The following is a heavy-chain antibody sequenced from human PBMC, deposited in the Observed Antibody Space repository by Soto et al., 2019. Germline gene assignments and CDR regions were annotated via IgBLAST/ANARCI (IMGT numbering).Heavy chain of an antibody. J-gene: IGHJ6*02. CDR3: AKDLSYSSSWYRRYYYYYGVDV. V-gene: IGHV3-30*18. Sequence: XGSLRVSCAASGFTFSSYGMHWVRQAPGKGLEWVAVISYDGSNKYYADSVKGRFTISRDNSKNTLYLQMNSLRAEDTAVYYCAKDLSYSSSWYRRYYYYYGVDVWGPGTTVTVSS. D-gene: IGHD6-13*01. CDR1: GFTFSSYG. CDR2: ISYDGSNK.